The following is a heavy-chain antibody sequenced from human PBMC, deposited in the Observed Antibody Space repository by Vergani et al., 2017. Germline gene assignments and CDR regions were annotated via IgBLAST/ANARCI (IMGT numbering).Heavy chain of an antibody. V-gene: IGHV4-34*01. CDR2: INHSGST. CDR1: GGSFSGYY. CDR3: ATIYCSSTSCRFDY. D-gene: IGHD2-2*01. Sequence: QVQLQQWGAGLLKPSETLSLTCAVYGGSFSGYYWSWICQPPGTGLEWNGEINHSGSTNYNPSLKSRVTISVDTSKNRFSLKLSSVTDADTAVYYFATIYCSSTSCRFDYWGQGTLVTVSS. J-gene: IGHJ4*02.